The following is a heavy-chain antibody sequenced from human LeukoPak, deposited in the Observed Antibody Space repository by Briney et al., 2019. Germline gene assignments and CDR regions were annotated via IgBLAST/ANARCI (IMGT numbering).Heavy chain of an antibody. D-gene: IGHD1-14*01. CDR3: ARDRVNIRNYYYYYMDV. CDR1: GGSISSSSYY. Sequence: SETLSLTCTVSGGSISSSSYYWGWIRQPPVKGLEWIGSIYYSGSTYYNPSLKSRVTISVDTSKNQFSLKLSSVTAADTAVYYCARDRVNIRNYYYYYMDVWGKGTTVTVSS. V-gene: IGHV4-39*07. J-gene: IGHJ6*03. CDR2: IYYSGST.